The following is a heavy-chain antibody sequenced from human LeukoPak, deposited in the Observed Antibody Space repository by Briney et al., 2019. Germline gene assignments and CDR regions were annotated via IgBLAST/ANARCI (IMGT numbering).Heavy chain of an antibody. J-gene: IGHJ4*02. V-gene: IGHV3-7*01. CDR3: ARYHGGYFAY. Sequence: GGSLRLSCAASGFTFSVFWMSWVRQAPGKGLEWVANIKQDGSEKYYVDSVKGRFTISRENDNNSMYLQINSLRAEDTAVYYCARYHGGYFAYWGQGTLVTVSS. CDR1: GFTFSVFW. D-gene: IGHD2-15*01. CDR2: IKQDGSEK.